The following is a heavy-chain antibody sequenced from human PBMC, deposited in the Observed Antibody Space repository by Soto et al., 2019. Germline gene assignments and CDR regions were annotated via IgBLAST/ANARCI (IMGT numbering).Heavy chain of an antibody. Sequence: SVKVSCKASGYTFTSYCISWVRQAPGQGLEWMGWISAYNGNTNYAQKLQGRVTMTTDTSTSTAYMELRSLRSDDTAVYYCARFVITFGGVIVPTHFDYWGQGTLVTVSS. V-gene: IGHV1-18*01. CDR1: GYTFTSYC. CDR2: ISAYNGNT. J-gene: IGHJ4*02. CDR3: ARFVITFGGVIVPTHFDY. D-gene: IGHD3-16*02.